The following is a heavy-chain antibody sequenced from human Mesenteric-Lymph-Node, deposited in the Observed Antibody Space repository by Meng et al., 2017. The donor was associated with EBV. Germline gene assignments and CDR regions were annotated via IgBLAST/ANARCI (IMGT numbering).Heavy chain of an antibody. CDR3: ARGPEYSSSWNNWFDP. CDR2: IIPIFGTA. J-gene: IGHJ5*02. CDR1: GGTFSSYA. V-gene: IGHV1-69*01. D-gene: IGHD6-13*01. Sequence: QLLHSVAEVERPGYSVQQHCKASGGTFSSYAIGWVRQAPGQGLEWMGGIIPIFGTANYAQKFQGRVTITADESTSTAYMELSSLRSEDTAVYYCARGPEYSSSWNNWFDPWGQGTLVTVSS.